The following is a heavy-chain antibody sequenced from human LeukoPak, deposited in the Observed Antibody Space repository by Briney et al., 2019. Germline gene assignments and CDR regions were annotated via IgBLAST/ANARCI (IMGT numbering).Heavy chain of an antibody. J-gene: IGHJ4*02. CDR3: AKVLRITMIVVVNPFDY. D-gene: IGHD3-22*01. CDR1: GFTFSSYA. V-gene: IGHV3-23*01. Sequence: GGSLRLSYAASGFTFSSYAMSWVRQAPGKGLEWVSAISGSGGSTYYADSVKGRFTISRDNSKNTLYLQMNSLRAEDTAVYYCAKVLRITMIVVVNPFDYWGQGTLVTVSS. CDR2: ISGSGGST.